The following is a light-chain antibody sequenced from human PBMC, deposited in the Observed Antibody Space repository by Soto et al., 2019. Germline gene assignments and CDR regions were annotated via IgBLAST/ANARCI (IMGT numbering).Light chain of an antibody. Sequence: QLVLTQPASVSGSPGQSITISCTGISSDVGGYNYVSWYQQHPGKAPQLIIYDVSYRPSGVSNRFSGSKSGNAASLTISGLRAEDEADYYCSSYTSSLYLFGGGTKLTVL. CDR1: SSDVGGYNY. CDR2: DVS. CDR3: SSYTSSLYL. J-gene: IGLJ2*01. V-gene: IGLV2-14*03.